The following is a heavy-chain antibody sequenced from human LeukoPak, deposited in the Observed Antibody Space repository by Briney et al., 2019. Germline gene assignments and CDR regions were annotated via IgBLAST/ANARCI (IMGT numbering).Heavy chain of an antibody. J-gene: IGHJ6*03. Sequence: SETLSLTCALSGGSITDYYYNWVRQPPGKGLEWIGEINHSGSTTYNPSLKSRVIIAADTSKNQFSLKLTSVTAADTAVYFCAGVGDLFGAHRVPALPPDYYYMDVWGKGTTVTVSS. D-gene: IGHD3-3*01. V-gene: IGHV4-34*01. CDR2: INHSGST. CDR3: AGVGDLFGAHRVPALPPDYYYMDV. CDR1: GGSITDYY.